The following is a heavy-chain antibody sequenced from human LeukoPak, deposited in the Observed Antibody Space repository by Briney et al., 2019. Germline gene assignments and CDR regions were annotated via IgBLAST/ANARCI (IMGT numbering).Heavy chain of an antibody. CDR2: ILRNGST. D-gene: IGHD6-13*01. Sequence: SETLSLTCSVSGYSLTNHYWIWIPQPPGKALEWIGEILRNGSTNYNPSFKSRVSISIDTSKNQFFLRLTSVPAADTAVYYCARGPAAVHPWGQGTLVTV. J-gene: IGHJ5*02. CDR1: GYSLTNHY. V-gene: IGHV4-34*12. CDR3: ARGPAAVHP.